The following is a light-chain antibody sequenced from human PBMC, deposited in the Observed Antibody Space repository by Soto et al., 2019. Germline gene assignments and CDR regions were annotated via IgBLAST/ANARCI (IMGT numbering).Light chain of an antibody. CDR3: LQYGSSPPT. CDR1: QSVSSSY. Sequence: ESVLTQSPGTLSLSPGERATLSCRASQSVSSSYLAWYQHKPGQAPRLLIYGASSRATGIPDRFSGSGSGTDFTLTISRLQPEDFAVYYFLQYGSSPPTFGQGTKLEIK. CDR2: GAS. V-gene: IGKV3-20*01. J-gene: IGKJ2*01.